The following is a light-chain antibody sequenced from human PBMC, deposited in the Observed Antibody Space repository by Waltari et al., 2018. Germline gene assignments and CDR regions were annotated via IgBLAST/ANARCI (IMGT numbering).Light chain of an antibody. V-gene: IGLV4-69*01. CDR2: VNSDGSH. CDR3: QTWGFGIEV. CDR1: SGHSDYA. J-gene: IGLJ3*02. Sequence: QLVLTQPPSASASLGASVKLTCTLSSGHSDYAIAWHQQQPRKGPRYLMRVNSDGSHKKGDGIPDRFSGSSSGVERFLTISSLQSEDEADYFCQTWGFGIEVFGGGTKLTVL.